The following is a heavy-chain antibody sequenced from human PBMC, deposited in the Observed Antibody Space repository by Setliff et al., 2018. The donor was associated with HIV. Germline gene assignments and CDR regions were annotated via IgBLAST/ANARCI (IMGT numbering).Heavy chain of an antibody. Sequence: PSETLSLTCAVSGYSISSGYYWGWIRQPPGKGLEWIGSIYHSGSTYYNPSLKSRVTISVDTSKNQFSLKLSSVTAADTAVYYCARDPRPSNYRLLWYFDFWGQGTLVTVSS. CDR1: GYSISSGYY. CDR2: IYHSGST. CDR3: ARDPRPSNYRLLWYFDF. V-gene: IGHV4-38-2*02. D-gene: IGHD2-2*01. J-gene: IGHJ4*02.